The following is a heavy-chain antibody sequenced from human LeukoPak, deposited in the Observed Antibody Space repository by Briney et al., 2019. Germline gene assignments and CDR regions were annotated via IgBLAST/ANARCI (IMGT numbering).Heavy chain of an antibody. J-gene: IGHJ4*02. Sequence: GGSLRLSCAASGFTVSSNYMSWVRQAPGKGLEWVSVIYSGGSTYYADSVKGRFTIPRDNSKNTLYLQMNSLRAEDTAVYYCAALKYNWNDLDYWGQGTLVTVSS. CDR1: GFTVSSNY. CDR3: AALKYNWNDLDY. D-gene: IGHD1-1*01. CDR2: IYSGGST. V-gene: IGHV3-66*01.